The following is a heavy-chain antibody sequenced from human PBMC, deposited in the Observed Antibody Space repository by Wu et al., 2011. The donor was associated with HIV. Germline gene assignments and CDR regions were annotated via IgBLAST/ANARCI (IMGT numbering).Heavy chain of an antibody. CDR1: GYIFINYG. Sequence: QVQLVQSGLEVKKPGASVKVSCEASGYIFINYGINWVRQAPGQGLEWMGWISADNGDTNYAQKLQGRVTMTTDTSTSTAYMELRSLRFDDTAVYYCARDRHPMVGPWYYYYYMDVWGKGTTVTVSS. V-gene: IGHV1-18*01. D-gene: IGHD3-10*01. CDR3: ARDRHPMVGPWYYYYYMDV. J-gene: IGHJ6*03. CDR2: ISADNGDT.